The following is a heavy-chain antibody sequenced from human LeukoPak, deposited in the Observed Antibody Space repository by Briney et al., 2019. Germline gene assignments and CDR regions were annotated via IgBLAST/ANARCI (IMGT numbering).Heavy chain of an antibody. J-gene: IGHJ3*01. CDR1: GFTFSSYA. CDR3: AGGISATGGG. CDR2: ISGSGTTT. V-gene: IGHV3-23*01. D-gene: IGHD6-13*01. Sequence: GGSLRLSCAASGFTFSSYAMSWVRQAPGKGLDWVSAISGSGTTTYYADSVKGRFTISRDNAKNTLYLQMNSLRVEDTAVYYCAGGISATGGGWGQGTMVTVSS.